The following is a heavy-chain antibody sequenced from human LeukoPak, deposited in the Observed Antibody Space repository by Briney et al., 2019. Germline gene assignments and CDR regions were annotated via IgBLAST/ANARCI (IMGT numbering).Heavy chain of an antibody. CDR1: GFTFSSYA. D-gene: IGHD6-19*01. Sequence: GGSLRLSCAASGFTFSSYAMSWVRQAPGKGLEWVSAISGSGGSTYYADSVKGRFTISRDNSKNTLYLQMSSLRAEDTAVYYCAKDFGSGWHEVWFDPWGQGTLVTVSS. CDR2: ISGSGGST. J-gene: IGHJ5*02. V-gene: IGHV3-23*01. CDR3: AKDFGSGWHEVWFDP.